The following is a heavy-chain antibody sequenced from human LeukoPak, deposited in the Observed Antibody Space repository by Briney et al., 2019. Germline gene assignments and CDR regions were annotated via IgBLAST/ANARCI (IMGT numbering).Heavy chain of an antibody. D-gene: IGHD3-10*01. Sequence: GGFLRLSCAASGFTFSSYAMSWIRQAPGKGLEWVSTISGSGGSTFHADSVKGRFTISRDNSKNTLYLQMNSLRAEDTAVYYWAASGSYYRVDYWGQGTLVTVSS. CDR1: GFTFSSYA. V-gene: IGHV3-23*01. CDR3: AASGSYYRVDY. CDR2: ISGSGGST. J-gene: IGHJ4*02.